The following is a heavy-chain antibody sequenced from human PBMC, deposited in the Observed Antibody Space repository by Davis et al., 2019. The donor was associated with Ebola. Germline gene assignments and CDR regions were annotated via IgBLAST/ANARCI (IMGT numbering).Heavy chain of an antibody. V-gene: IGHV1-46*02. Sequence: AASVKVSCKASGYTFNIYYMYWVRQAPGQGLEWMGIINPSGGTTSYAQKFQGRDTMTRDTSTSTVYMELISLRSEDTAVYYCASPGIAAGAPRYWGQGTLVTVSS. CDR1: GYTFNIYY. CDR2: INPSGGTT. D-gene: IGHD6-13*01. CDR3: ASPGIAAGAPRY. J-gene: IGHJ4*02.